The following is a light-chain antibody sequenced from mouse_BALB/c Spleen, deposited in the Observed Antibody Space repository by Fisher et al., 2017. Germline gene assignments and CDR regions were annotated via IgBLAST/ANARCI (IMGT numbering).Light chain of an antibody. CDR2: RTS. Sequence: DIVMTQSPAIMSASLGERVTMTCTASSSVSSSYLHWYQQKSGASPKPLIHRTSNLASGVPARFSGSGSGTSYSLTISSMEAEDAATYYCQQWSSNRTFGGGTKLEIK. CDR1: SSVSSSY. V-gene: IGKV4-58*01. J-gene: IGKJ1*01. CDR3: QQWSSNRT.